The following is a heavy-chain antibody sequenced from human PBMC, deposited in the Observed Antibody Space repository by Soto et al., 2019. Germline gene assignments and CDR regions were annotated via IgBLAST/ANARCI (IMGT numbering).Heavy chain of an antibody. Sequence: EVQLLESGGGLVQPGGSLRLSCAASGFTFSSFALSWVRQAPGKGLEWVSAISGSGDGTDYADSVKGRFTISRDNSKNTLYLQINSLRPEDTAVYYCAGPGFSSQDYWGQGALVTVSS. J-gene: IGHJ4*02. CDR3: AGPGFSSQDY. V-gene: IGHV3-23*01. CDR2: ISGSGDGT. CDR1: GFTFSSFA. D-gene: IGHD5-18*01.